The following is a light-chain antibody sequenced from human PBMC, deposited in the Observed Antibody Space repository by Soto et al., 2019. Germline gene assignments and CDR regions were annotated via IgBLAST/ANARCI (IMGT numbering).Light chain of an antibody. CDR2: DAS. Sequence: EIVLTQSPGTLALSPGERATLSCRATQSVSSSYLAWYQQKPGQAPRLLIYDASSRATGIPDRFSGSGSGTDFTLTISKLEPEDVAVYYCQQYGSSPVTFGGGTKVEIK. CDR1: QSVSSSY. V-gene: IGKV3-20*01. CDR3: QQYGSSPVT. J-gene: IGKJ4*01.